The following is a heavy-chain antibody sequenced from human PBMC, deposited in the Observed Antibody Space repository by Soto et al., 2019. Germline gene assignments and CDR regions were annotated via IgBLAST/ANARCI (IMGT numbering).Heavy chain of an antibody. Sequence: LSLTCTVSGGSISSGGYYWSWIRQHPGKGLEWIGYIYYSGSTYYNPSLKSRVTISVDTSKNQFSLKLSSVTAADTAVYYCARGYYDILTGYDYYGMDVWGQGTTVTVS. CDR3: ARGYYDILTGYDYYGMDV. V-gene: IGHV4-31*03. D-gene: IGHD3-9*01. CDR1: GGSISSGGYY. J-gene: IGHJ6*02. CDR2: IYYSGST.